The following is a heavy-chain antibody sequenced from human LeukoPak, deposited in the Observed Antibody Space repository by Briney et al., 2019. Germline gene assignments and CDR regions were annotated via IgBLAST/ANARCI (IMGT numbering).Heavy chain of an antibody. CDR2: ISAYNGNT. V-gene: IGHV1-18*01. CDR1: GYAFTSYG. D-gene: IGHD5-18*01. Sequence: ASVKVSCKASGYAFTSYGISWVRQAPGQGLEWMGWISAYNGNTNYAQKLQGRVTMTTDTSTSTAYMELRSLRSDDTAVYYCARAGRGYSYGYSDYWGQGTLVTVSS. CDR3: ARAGRGYSYGYSDY. J-gene: IGHJ4*02.